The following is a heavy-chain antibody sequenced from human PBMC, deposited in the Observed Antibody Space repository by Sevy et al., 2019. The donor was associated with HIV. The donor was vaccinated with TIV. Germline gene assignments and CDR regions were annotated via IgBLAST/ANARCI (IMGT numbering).Heavy chain of an antibody. CDR1: GFTFSSYW. D-gene: IGHD3-10*01. CDR2: IKQDGSEK. CDR3: AREDVILWFGELNYYYGMDV. Sequence: GGSLRLSCAASGFTFSSYWMSWVRQAPGKGLEWVANIKQDGSEKYYVDSVKGRFTISRDNAKNSLYLQMNSLRAKDTAVYYCAREDVILWFGELNYYYGMDVWGQGTTVTVSS. J-gene: IGHJ6*02. V-gene: IGHV3-7*01.